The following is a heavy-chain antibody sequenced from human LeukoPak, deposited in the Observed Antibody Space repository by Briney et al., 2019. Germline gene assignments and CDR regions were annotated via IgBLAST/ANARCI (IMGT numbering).Heavy chain of an antibody. V-gene: IGHV4-59*01. D-gene: IGHD4-11*01. Sequence: SETLSLTCTISGGSISSYYWSWIRQPPGKVLEWIGYIYYSGSTNYNPSLKSRVTISVDTSKNQFSLKLSSVTAADTAVYYCARLSYSNYVLYYYGMDVWGQGTTVTVSS. CDR2: IYYSGST. CDR1: GGSISSYY. CDR3: ARLSYSNYVLYYYGMDV. J-gene: IGHJ6*02.